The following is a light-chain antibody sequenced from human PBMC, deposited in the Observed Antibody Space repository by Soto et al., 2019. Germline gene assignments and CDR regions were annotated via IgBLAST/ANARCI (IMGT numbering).Light chain of an antibody. Sequence: DIVMTQSPDSLAVSLGDRSTINCKSSQSLLYSASNKNYLAWYQPKPGQSPKLLIYWEYTRETGVPDRFSGSGSGTDFNLTISSLQAEDVAIYSCQQYYSAPLTFGGGNKVEIK. J-gene: IGKJ4*01. CDR2: WEY. V-gene: IGKV4-1*01. CDR1: QSLLYSASNKNY. CDR3: QQYYSAPLT.